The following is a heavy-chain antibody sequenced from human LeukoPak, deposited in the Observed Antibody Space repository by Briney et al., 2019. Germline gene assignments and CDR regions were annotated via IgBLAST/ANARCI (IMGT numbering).Heavy chain of an antibody. CDR3: AREASLNYMDV. CDR1: GFSFSSYW. Sequence: PGGSLRLSCAASGFSFSSYWMSWVRQAPGKGLEWVANIKQGEGEKYYVDSVKGRFAISRDNAKNSVYLQMNSLRAEDTAVYYCAREASLNYMDVWGKGTTVTVSS. CDR2: IKQGEGEK. J-gene: IGHJ6*03. V-gene: IGHV3-7*01.